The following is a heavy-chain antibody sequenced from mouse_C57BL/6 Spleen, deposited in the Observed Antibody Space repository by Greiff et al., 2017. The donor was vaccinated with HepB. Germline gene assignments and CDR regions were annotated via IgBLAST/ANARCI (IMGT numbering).Heavy chain of an antibody. V-gene: IGHV1-82*01. Sequence: QVQLQQSGPELVKPGASVKISCKAPGYAFSSSWMNWVKRKTGKGLEWIGWINPGDGDTNYNGKFRGKATLTADKYSSTAYMQLNSLTSEGSAVYFCTRPSSGYRYYAMDYWGQGTPVTVSS. CDR3: TRPSSGYRYYAMDY. D-gene: IGHD3-2*02. J-gene: IGHJ4*01. CDR1: GYAFSSSW. CDR2: INPGDGDT.